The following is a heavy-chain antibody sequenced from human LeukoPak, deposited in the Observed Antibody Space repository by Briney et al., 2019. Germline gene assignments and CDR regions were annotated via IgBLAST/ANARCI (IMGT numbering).Heavy chain of an antibody. D-gene: IGHD3-10*01. J-gene: IGHJ3*02. Sequence: SETLSLTCTVSGGSISSYYWSWIRQPPGKGLEWIGYIYYSGSTNYNPSLKSRVTISVDTSKNQFSLKLSSVTAADTAEYYCARMVRGVIITNAFDIWGQGTMVTVSS. V-gene: IGHV4-59*08. CDR1: GGSISSYY. CDR3: ARMVRGVIITNAFDI. CDR2: IYYSGST.